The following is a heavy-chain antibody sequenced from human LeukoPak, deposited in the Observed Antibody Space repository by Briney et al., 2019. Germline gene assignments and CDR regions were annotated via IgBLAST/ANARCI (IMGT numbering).Heavy chain of an antibody. V-gene: IGHV4-30-4*07. CDR1: GGSISSGVYS. Sequence: SETLSLTCTVSGGSISSGVYSWNWIRQPPGKGLEWIGHIYYSGSTYYNPSLKSRVTISVDTSKNQFYLKLSSVTAADTAVYYCARVPISGPYTMSIDYWGQGTLVTVSS. J-gene: IGHJ4*02. CDR2: IYYSGST. CDR3: ARVPISGPYTMSIDY. D-gene: IGHD3-10*02.